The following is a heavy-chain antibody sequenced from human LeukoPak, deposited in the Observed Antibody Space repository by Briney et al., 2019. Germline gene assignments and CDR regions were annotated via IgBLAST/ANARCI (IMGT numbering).Heavy chain of an antibody. CDR1: GGSISSTSYY. D-gene: IGHD1-14*01. V-gene: IGHV4-61*02. Sequence: SETLSLTCTVSGGSISSTSYYWNWIRQPAGKGLEWLGRIYISGSTNYNPSLKSRVSISLDTSKNQFSLKLTSVSAADTAVYYCARKGLTYFDPWGRGTLVTVSS. J-gene: IGHJ2*01. CDR2: IYISGST. CDR3: ARKGLTYFDP.